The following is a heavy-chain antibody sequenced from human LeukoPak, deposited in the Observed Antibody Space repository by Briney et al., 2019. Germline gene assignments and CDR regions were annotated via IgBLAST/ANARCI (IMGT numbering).Heavy chain of an antibody. CDR1: GFTFSSYW. Sequence: GGSLILSCAASGFTFSSYWMSWVRQAPGRGPEWVANIKQDGSEIYYVDSVKGRFTISRDNAKNSLYLQMNSLRAEDTAVYYCARDKTVGDTILDYWGQGTLVTVSS. J-gene: IGHJ4*02. V-gene: IGHV3-7*05. D-gene: IGHD1-26*01. CDR3: ARDKTVGDTILDY. CDR2: IKQDGSEI.